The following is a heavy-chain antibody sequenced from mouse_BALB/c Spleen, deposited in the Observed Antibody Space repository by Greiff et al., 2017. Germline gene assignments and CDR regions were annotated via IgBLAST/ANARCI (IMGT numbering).Heavy chain of an antibody. CDR1: GFTFTDYY. CDR2: IRNKANGYTT. D-gene: IGHD2-3*01. J-gene: IGHJ4*01. Sequence: DVKLVESGGGLVQPGGSLRLSCATSGFTFTDYYMSWVRQPPGKALEWLGFIRNKANGYTTEYSASVKGRFTISRDNSQSILYLQMNTLRAEDSATYYCARDIDGYYERMDYWGQGTSVTVSS. CDR3: ARDIDGYYERMDY. V-gene: IGHV7-3*02.